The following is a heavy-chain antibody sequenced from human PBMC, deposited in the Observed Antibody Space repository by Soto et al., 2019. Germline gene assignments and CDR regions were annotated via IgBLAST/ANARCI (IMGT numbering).Heavy chain of an antibody. D-gene: IGHD2-15*01. CDR3: ARDGGYCSGGSCYSVGMDV. J-gene: IGHJ6*02. V-gene: IGHV4-34*01. CDR1: GGSFSGYY. CDR2: INHSGGT. Sequence: QVQLQQWGAGLLKPSETLSLTCAVYGGSFSGYYWNWIRQSPGKGLEGIGEINHSGGTNYNPSLKSPVTISIDTSKNQFSLKLSSVTAADTAVYYCARDGGYCSGGSCYSVGMDVWGQGTTVTVSS.